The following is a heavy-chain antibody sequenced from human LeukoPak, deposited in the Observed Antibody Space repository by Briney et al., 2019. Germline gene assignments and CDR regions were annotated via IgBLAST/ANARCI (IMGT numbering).Heavy chain of an antibody. V-gene: IGHV1-2*02. Sequence: ASVKVSCKASGYTFTGYHMHWVRQAPGQGLEWMGWINPNSGGTNYAQKFQGRVTMTRDTSISTAYMELSRLRSDDTAVYYCASLGGVVVPAAPTDWFDPWGQGTLVTVSS. CDR2: INPNSGGT. CDR3: ASLGGVVVPAAPTDWFDP. J-gene: IGHJ5*02. CDR1: GYTFTGYH. D-gene: IGHD2-2*01.